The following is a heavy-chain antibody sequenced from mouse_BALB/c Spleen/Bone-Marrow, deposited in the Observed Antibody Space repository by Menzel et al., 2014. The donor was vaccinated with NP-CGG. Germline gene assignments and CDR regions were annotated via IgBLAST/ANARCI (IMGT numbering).Heavy chain of an antibody. V-gene: IGHV1-14*01. CDR2: FNPYNDGS. CDR3: AKGGSYRYDFDD. D-gene: IGHD2-14*01. Sequence: EVQLQQSGPELVKPGASVKMSCKASGYTFTSSVMHWVKQKPGQGLEWIGYFNPYNDGSKYNDKFKGQATLTSNKSSSTAYMELSSVTSEDSAVYYCAKGGSYRYDFDDWGQGTTLTVSS. CDR1: GYTFTSSV. J-gene: IGHJ2*01.